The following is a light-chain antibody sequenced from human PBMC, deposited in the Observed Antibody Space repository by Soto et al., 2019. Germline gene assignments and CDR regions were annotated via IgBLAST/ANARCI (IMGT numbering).Light chain of an antibody. CDR3: QQYAASPRT. Sequence: EVVLTQSPGTLSLSPRERATLSCRASQSVSNNYLAWYQHKPGQAPRLLIYGASHRAPGIPDRLSGSGSGPDFTLTFVRLEPEDVAVYYCQQYAASPRTFGQGTLLEVK. J-gene: IGKJ1*01. V-gene: IGKV3-20*01. CDR1: QSVSNNY. CDR2: GAS.